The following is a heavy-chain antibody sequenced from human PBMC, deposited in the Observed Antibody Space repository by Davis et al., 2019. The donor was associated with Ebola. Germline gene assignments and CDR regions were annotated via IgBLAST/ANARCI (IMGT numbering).Heavy chain of an antibody. Sequence: MPSETLSLTCTVSGGSISSYYWSWIRQPPGKGLEWIGYIYYSGSTNYNPSFKGRVSLSVDKSKNQVSFKLTSVTAADAATYFCARAPYYFDRSSGTMFYYGMDVWGQGTTVTVSS. J-gene: IGHJ6*02. CDR3: ARAPYYFDRSSGTMFYYGMDV. CDR2: IYYSGST. D-gene: IGHD3-22*01. V-gene: IGHV4-59*12. CDR1: GGSISSYY.